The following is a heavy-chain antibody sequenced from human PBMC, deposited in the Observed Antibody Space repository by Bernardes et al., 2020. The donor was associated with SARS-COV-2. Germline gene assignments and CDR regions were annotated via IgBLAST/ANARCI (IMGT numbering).Heavy chain of an antibody. Sequence: SVKVSCKASGGTFSSYTISWVRQAPGQGLEWMGRIIPILGIANYAQKFQGRVTITADKSTSTAYMELSSLRSEDTAVYYCARGADSGYDYLWDYWGQGTLVTVSS. CDR2: IIPILGIA. J-gene: IGHJ4*02. V-gene: IGHV1-69*02. CDR3: ARGADSGYDYLWDY. CDR1: GGTFSSYT. D-gene: IGHD5-12*01.